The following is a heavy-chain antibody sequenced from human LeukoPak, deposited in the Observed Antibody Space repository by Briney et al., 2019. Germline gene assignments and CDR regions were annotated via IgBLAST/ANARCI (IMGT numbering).Heavy chain of an antibody. D-gene: IGHD3-16*01. CDR1: GGSINSYY. J-gene: IGHJ4*02. CDR2: IYYSGST. Sequence: PSEALSVTCTDSGGSINSYYWSWIRQPPGRGLEWIGDIYYSGSTIYNPSPKSRVTISVDTAKNQFALNLRSVTAADTAVYYSARIDYAAFDCWGPGTLVTVSS. CDR3: ARIDYAAFDC. V-gene: IGHV4-59*01.